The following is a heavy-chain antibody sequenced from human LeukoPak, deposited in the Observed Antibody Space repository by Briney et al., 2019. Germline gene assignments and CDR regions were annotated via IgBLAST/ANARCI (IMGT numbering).Heavy chain of an antibody. J-gene: IGHJ4*02. D-gene: IGHD1-26*01. V-gene: IGHV1-18*01. CDR1: GYTFTSYG. CDR3: ARGRLSGSYPYYFDY. Sequence: ASVKVSCKASGYTFTSYGISWVRQAPGQGLEWLGWISTYNNNTHYAQKFQVRVTMTTDTSTSTAYMELRSLRSDDTAVYYCARGRLSGSYPYYFDYWGQGTLVTVSS. CDR2: ISTYNNNT.